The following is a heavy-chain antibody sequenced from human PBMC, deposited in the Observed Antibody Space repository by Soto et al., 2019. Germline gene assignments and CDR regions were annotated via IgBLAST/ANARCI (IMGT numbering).Heavy chain of an antibody. J-gene: IGHJ5*02. V-gene: IGHV4-30-4*01. CDR2: IYYSGST. Sequence: SETLSLTCTVSGGSISSGDYYWSWIRQPPGKGLEWIGYIYYSGSTYYNPSLKSRVTISVDTSKNQFSLKLSSVTAADTAVYYCAREKRFGGVLSWFDPWGQGTLVTVSS. CDR1: GGSISSGDYY. D-gene: IGHD3-16*01. CDR3: AREKRFGGVLSWFDP.